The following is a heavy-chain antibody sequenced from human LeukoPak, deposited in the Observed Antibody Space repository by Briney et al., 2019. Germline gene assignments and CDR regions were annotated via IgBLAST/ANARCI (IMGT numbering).Heavy chain of an antibody. D-gene: IGHD3-3*01. Sequence: GKSLRLSCAASGFTFSGYPIHWVRQAPGKGLEWVSAISGSGGSTYYADSVKGRFTISRDNSKNTLYLQMNSLRAEDTAVYYCAKDAAYYDFWSGYSWYYYYYGMDVWGQGTTVTVSS. J-gene: IGHJ6*02. CDR1: GFTFSGYP. CDR2: ISGSGGST. V-gene: IGHV3-23*01. CDR3: AKDAAYYDFWSGYSWYYYYYGMDV.